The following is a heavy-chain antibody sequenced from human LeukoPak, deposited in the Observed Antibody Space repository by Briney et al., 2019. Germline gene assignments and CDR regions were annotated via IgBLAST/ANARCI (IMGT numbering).Heavy chain of an antibody. CDR3: ARRESPARSGSYHRHRFGLDV. CDR1: GFTFSDSW. D-gene: IGHD3-10*01. CDR2: INSDGSST. V-gene: IGHV3-74*01. J-gene: IGHJ6*04. Sequence: PGGSLRLSCAASGFTFSDSWMHWVRQVPGKGPVWVSRINSDGSSTSYADSVKGRFTISRDNAKNTLYLQMNSLRAEDTAVYYCARRESPARSGSYHRHRFGLDVWGKGTTVTISS.